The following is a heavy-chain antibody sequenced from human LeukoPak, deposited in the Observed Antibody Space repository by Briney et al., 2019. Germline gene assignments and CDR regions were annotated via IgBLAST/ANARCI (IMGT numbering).Heavy chain of an antibody. D-gene: IGHD3-10*01. CDR2: VSHSGST. CDR1: GGSVSNTNYY. CDR3: ARKVVRGVICWFDA. J-gene: IGHJ5*02. V-gene: IGHV4-39*01. Sequence: PSETLSLTCTVSGGSVSNTNYYWAWIRQPPGKGLEWIGSVSHSGSTYYNPSLKSRVSTSVGTSKNQFSLNLSSVIAADTVVYYCARKVVRGVICWFDAWGQGTLVTVSS.